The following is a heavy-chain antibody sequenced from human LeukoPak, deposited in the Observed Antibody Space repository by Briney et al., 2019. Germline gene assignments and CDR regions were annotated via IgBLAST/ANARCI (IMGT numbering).Heavy chain of an antibody. V-gene: IGHV4-39*01. Sequence: PSETLSLTCTVSGGSISSSSYYWGWIRQPPGKGLEWIGSIYYSGSTYYNPSLKSRVTISVDTSKNQFSLKLSSVTAADTAVYYCASPSWCGGDCYSADVDYWGQGTLVTVSS. CDR1: GGSISSSSYY. J-gene: IGHJ4*02. CDR2: IYYSGST. D-gene: IGHD2-21*01. CDR3: ASPSWCGGDCYSADVDY.